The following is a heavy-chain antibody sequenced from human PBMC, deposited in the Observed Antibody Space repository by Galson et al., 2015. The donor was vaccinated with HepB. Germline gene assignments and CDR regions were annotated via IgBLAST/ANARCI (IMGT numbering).Heavy chain of an antibody. CDR2: IYPGDSDT. Sequence: QSGAEVKKPGESLKISCKGSGYSFTSYWIGWVRQMPGKGLEWMGIIYPGDSDTRYSPSFQGQVTISADKSISTAYLQWSSLKASDTAMYYCARMGPRLQYYYYYMDVWGKGTTVTVSS. D-gene: IGHD4-11*01. CDR3: ARMGPRLQYYYYYMDV. J-gene: IGHJ6*03. V-gene: IGHV5-51*01. CDR1: GYSFTSYW.